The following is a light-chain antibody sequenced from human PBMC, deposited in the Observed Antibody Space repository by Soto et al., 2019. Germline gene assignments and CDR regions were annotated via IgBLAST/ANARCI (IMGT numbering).Light chain of an antibody. J-gene: IGLJ1*01. V-gene: IGLV2-14*01. Sequence: QSALTQPASVSGSPGQSITISCTGTSCDVGDYNFVPWNQQHQGKAPNLLIYEVSHRPSGVSTRFSGSRSGNTASLTISGLQADTEADYSCNSDTSSNPLNVFGTGPKVTVL. CDR1: SCDVGDYNF. CDR2: EVS. CDR3: NSDTSSNPLNV.